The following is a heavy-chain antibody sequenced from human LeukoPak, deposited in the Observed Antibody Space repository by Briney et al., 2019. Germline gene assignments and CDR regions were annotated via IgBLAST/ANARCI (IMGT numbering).Heavy chain of an antibody. CDR3: ARDDYYGSGSEPDY. CDR2: ISAYNGNT. Sequence: EASVKVSCTASGYTFTSYGISWVRQAPGQGLEWMGWISAYNGNTNYAQKLQGRVTMTTDTSTSTAYMELRSLRSDDTAVYYCARDDYYGSGSEPDYWGQGTLVTVSS. CDR1: GYTFTSYG. V-gene: IGHV1-18*01. J-gene: IGHJ4*02. D-gene: IGHD3-10*01.